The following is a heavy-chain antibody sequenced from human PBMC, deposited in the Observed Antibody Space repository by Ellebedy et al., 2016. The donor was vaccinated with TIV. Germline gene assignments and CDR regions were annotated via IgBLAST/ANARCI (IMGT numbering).Heavy chain of an antibody. J-gene: IGHJ4*02. Sequence: SETLSLXXTVSGGSISSYYWSWIRQPPGKGLEWIGEINHSGSTNYNPSLKSRVTISVDTSKNQFSLKLSSVTAADTAVYYCARGVANRWGQGTLVTVSS. CDR1: GGSISSYY. V-gene: IGHV4-34*01. D-gene: IGHD5-12*01. CDR3: ARGVANR. CDR2: INHSGST.